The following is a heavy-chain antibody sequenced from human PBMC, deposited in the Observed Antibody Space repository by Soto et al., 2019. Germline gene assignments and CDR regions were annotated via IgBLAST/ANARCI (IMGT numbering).Heavy chain of an antibody. J-gene: IGHJ6*02. Sequence: SETLSLTCAVSGYSISSGYYWGWIRQPPGKGLEWTGSIYHSGSTYYNPSLKSRVTISVDTSKNQFSLKLSSVTAADTAAYYCAKYALGGMDVWGQGTTVTVSS. CDR1: GYSISSGYY. CDR3: AKYALGGMDV. CDR2: IYHSGST. V-gene: IGHV4-38-2*01. D-gene: IGHD2-2*01.